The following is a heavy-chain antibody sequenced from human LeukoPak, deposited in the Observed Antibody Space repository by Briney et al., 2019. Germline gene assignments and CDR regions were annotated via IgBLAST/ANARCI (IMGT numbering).Heavy chain of an antibody. CDR3: ATRIAAAMYDYYGMDV. CDR2: ISAYNGNT. V-gene: IGHV1-18*01. J-gene: IGHJ6*02. Sequence: GASVKVSCKASGYTFTKYGISWVRQAPGQGLEWMGWISAYNGNTNYAQKFQGRVTMTEDTSTDTAYMELSSLRSEDTAVYYCATRIAAAMYDYYGMDVWGQGTTVTVSS. D-gene: IGHD6-13*01. CDR1: GYTFTKYG.